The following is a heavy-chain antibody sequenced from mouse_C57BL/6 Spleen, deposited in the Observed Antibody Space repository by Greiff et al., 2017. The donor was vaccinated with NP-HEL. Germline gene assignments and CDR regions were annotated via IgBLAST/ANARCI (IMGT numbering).Heavy chain of an antibody. V-gene: IGHV1-42*01. CDR2: INPSTGGT. D-gene: IGHD3-2*02. CDR3: ARGQLRLHYAMDY. J-gene: IGHJ4*01. Sequence: EVQLQQSGPELVKPGASVKISCKASGYSFTGYYMNWVKQSPEKSLEWIGEINPSTGGTTYNQKFKAKATLTVDKSSSTAYMQLKSLTSEDSAVYYCARGQLRLHYAMDYWGQGTSVTVSS. CDR1: GYSFTGYY.